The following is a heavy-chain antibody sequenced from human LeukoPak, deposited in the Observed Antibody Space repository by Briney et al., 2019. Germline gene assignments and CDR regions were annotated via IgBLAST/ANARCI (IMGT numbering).Heavy chain of an antibody. CDR2: IYYSGST. Sequence: SETLSLTCTVSGGSISSSSYYWGWIRQPPGKGLEWIGSIYYSGSTYYNPSLKSRVTISVDTSKNQFSLKLSSVTAADTAVYYCARGVRYDYVWGSYRSSTFDYWGQGTLVTVSS. V-gene: IGHV4-39*07. CDR3: ARGVRYDYVWGSYRSSTFDY. D-gene: IGHD3-16*02. CDR1: GGSISSSSYY. J-gene: IGHJ4*02.